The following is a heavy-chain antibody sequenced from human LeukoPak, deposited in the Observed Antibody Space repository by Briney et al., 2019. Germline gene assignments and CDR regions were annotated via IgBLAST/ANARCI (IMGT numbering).Heavy chain of an antibody. CDR3: AREGDISSVGWFDP. Sequence: PSETLSLTCTVSGYSISSGYYWGWIRQPPGQGLEWIGNIYHSGRTYYNPSLKSRVTISVDTSKNQFSLKLSSVTAADTAVYYCAREGDISSVGWFDPWGQGTLVTVSS. D-gene: IGHD6-13*01. CDR2: IYHSGRT. CDR1: GYSISSGYY. J-gene: IGHJ5*02. V-gene: IGHV4-38-2*02.